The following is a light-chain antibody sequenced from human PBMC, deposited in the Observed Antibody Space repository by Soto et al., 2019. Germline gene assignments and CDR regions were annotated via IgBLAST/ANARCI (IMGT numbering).Light chain of an antibody. CDR3: QQYNSYSPVT. CDR1: QSISSW. CDR2: DAS. J-gene: IGKJ4*01. Sequence: DIQMTQSPSTLSASVGDRVTITCRASQSISSWLAWYQQKPGKAPKLLIYDASSLESGVPSRFSGSGSGTEFTLTISSPQPDDFATCYCQQYNSYSPVTFGGGTKV. V-gene: IGKV1-5*01.